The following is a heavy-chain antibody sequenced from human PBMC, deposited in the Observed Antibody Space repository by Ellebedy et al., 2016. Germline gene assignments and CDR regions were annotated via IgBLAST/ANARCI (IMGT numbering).Heavy chain of an antibody. J-gene: IGHJ3*02. CDR2: ISYDGSNK. CDR3: ASLRGGSGSYFDALRDAFDI. V-gene: IGHV3-30-3*01. D-gene: IGHD1-26*01. Sequence: GGSLRLSCAASGFTFSSYAMHWVRQAPGKGLEWVAVISYDGSNKYYADSVKGRFTISRDNSKNTLYLQMNSLRAEDTAVYYCASLRGGSGSYFDALRDAFDIWGQGTMVTVSS. CDR1: GFTFSSYA.